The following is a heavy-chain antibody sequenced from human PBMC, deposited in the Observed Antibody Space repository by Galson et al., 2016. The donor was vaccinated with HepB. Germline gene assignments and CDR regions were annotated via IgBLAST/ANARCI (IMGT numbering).Heavy chain of an antibody. CDR3: ARRLTHDSKIWDSDY. CDR2: IHPGDSHA. J-gene: IGHJ4*02. Sequence: QSGAEVKKPGESLRISCKGSGYSFTDYWIGWVRQMPGKGLEWMGIIHPGDSHARYSPSFQGQVTISADKSISTAYLQWSSLKASDTAIYYCARRLTHDSKIWDSDYWGQGTLVTVSS. V-gene: IGHV5-51*01. CDR1: GYSFTDYW. D-gene: IGHD3-16*01.